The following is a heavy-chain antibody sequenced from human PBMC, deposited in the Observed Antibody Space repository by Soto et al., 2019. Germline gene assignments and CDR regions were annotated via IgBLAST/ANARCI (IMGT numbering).Heavy chain of an antibody. CDR1: GFTLSSYG. CDR3: AKQRLERWQRAETYY. D-gene: IGHD2-15*01. V-gene: IGHV3-30*18. CDR2: ISYDESNK. J-gene: IGHJ4*02. Sequence: QVQLVESGGGVVQPGRSLRLSCAASGFTLSSYGMHWVRQAPGKGLEWVAVISYDESNKSYADSVRGRFTISRDTSRNTVYLQMNSRTVDDTAVYFCAKQRLERWQRAETYYRGQGTLVTVSS.